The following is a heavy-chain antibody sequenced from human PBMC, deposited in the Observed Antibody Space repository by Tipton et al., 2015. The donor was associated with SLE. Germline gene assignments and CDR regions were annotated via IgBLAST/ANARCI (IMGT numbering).Heavy chain of an antibody. V-gene: IGHV4-39*01. CDR3: ARRTYYDFWSGYSYYFDY. CDR1: GGSISSSSYY. Sequence: LRLSCTVSGGSISSSSYYWGWIRQPPGKGLEWIGSIYYSGSTYYNPSLKSRVTISVDMSKNQFSLKLSSVTAADTAVYYCARRTYYDFWSGYSYYFDYWGQGTLVTVSS. CDR2: IYYSGST. J-gene: IGHJ4*02. D-gene: IGHD3-3*01.